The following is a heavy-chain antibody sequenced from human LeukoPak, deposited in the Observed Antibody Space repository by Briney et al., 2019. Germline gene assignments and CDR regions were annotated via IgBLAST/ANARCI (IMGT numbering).Heavy chain of an antibody. D-gene: IGHD2-2*02. Sequence: GGSLRLSCAASGFTFSSYSMTWVRQAPGKGPEWVASIKQDGSEKYYVDSVKGRFTISRDNAKNSLYLEMNTLRAEDTAVYYCAKERYCTITTCYTGSAFDIWGQGTMVTVSS. V-gene: IGHV3-7*04. CDR2: IKQDGSEK. CDR1: GFTFSSYS. J-gene: IGHJ3*02. CDR3: AKERYCTITTCYTGSAFDI.